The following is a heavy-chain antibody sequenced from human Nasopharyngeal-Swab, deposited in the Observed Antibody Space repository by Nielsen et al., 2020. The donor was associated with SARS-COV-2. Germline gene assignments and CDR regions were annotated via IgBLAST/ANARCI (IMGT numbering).Heavy chain of an antibody. V-gene: IGHV1-18*01. CDR3: ARHGVAEDY. J-gene: IGHJ4*02. CDR2: NGAYNGNT. D-gene: IGHD3-3*01. CDR1: GYIFTSYD. Sequence: ASVKVSCKASGYIFTSYDISWVRQARGQGLEWMGWNGAYNGNTNYAQKFQDRVTMNKDTSPSTVYMELRSLRSDDTAVYYCARHGVAEDYWGQGTLVTVSS.